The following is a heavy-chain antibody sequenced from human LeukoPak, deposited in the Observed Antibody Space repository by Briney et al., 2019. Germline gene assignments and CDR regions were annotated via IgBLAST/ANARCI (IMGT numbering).Heavy chain of an antibody. CDR2: IYTSGST. J-gene: IGHJ4*02. Sequence: SETLSLTCTVSGGSISSGSYYWSWIRQPAGKGLEWIGRIYTSGSTNYNPSLKSRVTISVDTSKNQFSLKLSSVSAADTAVYYCAREVGYNDYGGNVCDYWGQGTLVTVSS. CDR1: GGSISSGSYY. CDR3: AREVGYNDYGGNVCDY. V-gene: IGHV4-61*02. D-gene: IGHD4-23*01.